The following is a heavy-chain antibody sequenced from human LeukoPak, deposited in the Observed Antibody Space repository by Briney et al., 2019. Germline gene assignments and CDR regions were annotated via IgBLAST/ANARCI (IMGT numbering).Heavy chain of an antibody. CDR2: IYYSGST. CDR3: ARVSTRAAAVDY. J-gene: IGHJ4*02. D-gene: IGHD6-13*01. V-gene: IGHV4-39*07. CDR1: GGSISSYY. Sequence: PSETLSLTCTVSGGSISSYYWGWIRQPPGKGLEWIGSIYYSGSTYYNPSLKSRVTISVDTSKNQFSLKLSSVTAADTAVYYCARVSTRAAAVDYWGQGTLVTVSS.